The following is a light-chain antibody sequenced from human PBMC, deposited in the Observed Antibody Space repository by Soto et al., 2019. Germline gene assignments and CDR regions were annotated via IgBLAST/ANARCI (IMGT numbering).Light chain of an antibody. CDR2: DAS. J-gene: IGKJ2*01. CDR3: QQYNSYSYT. Sequence: DIQMTQSPSTLSASVGDRVTITCRASQSISSWLAWYQQKPGKAPKLLIYDASSLESGVPSWFSGSGSGTEFTLTISSLQPDDFATYYGQQYNSYSYTFCQGTKLEIK. CDR1: QSISSW. V-gene: IGKV1-5*01.